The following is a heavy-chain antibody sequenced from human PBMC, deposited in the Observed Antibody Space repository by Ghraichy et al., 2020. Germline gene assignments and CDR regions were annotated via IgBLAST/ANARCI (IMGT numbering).Heavy chain of an antibody. CDR1: GFTFGAYA. D-gene: IGHD3-22*01. V-gene: IGHV3-49*03. CDR2: IRSKAYGGTT. CDR3: TRVETYYYDSSGWGYFDY. J-gene: IGHJ4*02. Sequence: GGSLRLSCTASGFTFGAYAMSWFRQAPGMGLEWVGFIRSKAYGGTTEYAASVKGRFTISRDDSKSIAYLQMNSLKTEDTAVYYCTRVETYYYDSSGWGYFDYWGQGTLVTVSS.